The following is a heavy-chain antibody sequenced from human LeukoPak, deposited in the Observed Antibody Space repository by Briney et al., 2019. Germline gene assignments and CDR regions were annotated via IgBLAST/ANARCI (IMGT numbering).Heavy chain of an antibody. CDR3: ARVLFNSGYNY. V-gene: IGHV1-2*02. Sequence: ASVKVSCKASGYTFTGYYMHWVRQAPGQGLEWMGWINPNSGGTNYAQKFQGRVTMTRDTSIRTVYMDLGGLRSDDTAVYYCARVLFNSGYNYWGLGSLVTVSS. CDR1: GYTFTGYY. CDR2: INPNSGGT. J-gene: IGHJ4*02. D-gene: IGHD3-9*01.